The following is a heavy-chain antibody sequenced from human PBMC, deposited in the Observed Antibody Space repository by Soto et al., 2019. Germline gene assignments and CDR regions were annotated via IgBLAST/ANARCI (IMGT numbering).Heavy chain of an antibody. D-gene: IGHD3-10*01. Sequence: QVQLVQSGAEVKRPGSSLKVSCKASGDMFRNSAFSWVRQAPGQGLAWMGVIIPLFRKTDVAQKFQGRVNLTADESTSSLYMEVSSLTSEDTAVYYCARARLSNGDPNIYFFYGLVVWGQGTTITVSS. J-gene: IGHJ6*02. CDR3: ARARLSNGDPNIYFFYGLVV. V-gene: IGHV1-69*01. CDR2: IIPLFRKT. CDR1: GDMFRNSA.